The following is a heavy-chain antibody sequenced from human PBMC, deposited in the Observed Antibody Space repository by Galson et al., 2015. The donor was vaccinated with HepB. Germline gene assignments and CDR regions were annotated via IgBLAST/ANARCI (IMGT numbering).Heavy chain of an antibody. CDR2: INPNSGGT. CDR1: GYTFTGYY. CDR3: ARAGGYCSSTSCHNWFDP. D-gene: IGHD2-2*01. Sequence: SVKVSCKASGYTFTGYYMHWVRQAPGQGLEWMGWINPNSGGTNYAQKFQGWVTMTRDTSISTAYMELGRLRSDDTAVYYCARAGGYCSSTSCHNWFDPWGQGTLVTVSS. J-gene: IGHJ5*02. V-gene: IGHV1-2*04.